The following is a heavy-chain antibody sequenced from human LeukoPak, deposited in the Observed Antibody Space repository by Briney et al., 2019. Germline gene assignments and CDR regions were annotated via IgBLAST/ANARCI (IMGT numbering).Heavy chain of an antibody. CDR3: ARRTDTAMDSHFDY. CDR2: ISYDGSNK. D-gene: IGHD5-18*01. J-gene: IGHJ4*02. Sequence: GGSLRLSCAASGFTFSSYAMHWVRQAPGKGLEWVAVISYDGSNKYYADSVKGRFTISRNNSKNTLYLQMDSLRAEDTAVYYCARRTDTAMDSHFDYWGQGTLVTVSS. V-gene: IGHV3-30-3*01. CDR1: GFTFSSYA.